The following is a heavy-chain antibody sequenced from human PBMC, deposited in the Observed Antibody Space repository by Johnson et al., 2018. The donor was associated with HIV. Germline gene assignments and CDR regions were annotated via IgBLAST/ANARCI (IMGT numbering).Heavy chain of an antibody. D-gene: IGHD1-26*01. CDR3: TTDVPGGPYYNAFDI. V-gene: IGHV3-15*01. CDR1: GFSFSAYD. J-gene: IGHJ3*02. Sequence: VPAVESGGELIRPGASLKLSCTASGFSFSAYDMSWVRQAPGKGLEWVGRLKSRTDGETADYAEPVKGRFIISRYDSKNTLYLQMNSRKTEYTTLFYCTTDVPGGPYYNAFDIWGQGTMVTFSS. CDR2: LKSRTDGETA.